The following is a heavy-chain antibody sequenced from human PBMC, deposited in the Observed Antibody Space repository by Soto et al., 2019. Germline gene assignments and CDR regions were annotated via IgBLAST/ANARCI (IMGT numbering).Heavy chain of an antibody. Sequence: QLQLQESGPGLVKPSETLSLTCTVSGGSISRSSYYWGWIRQPPGKGLEWIGSIYYSGSTHYNPSLESPVTISRHTSKNQFSRKRSSVTAADTAVYYCATLCFGAADYWGQGTLVTVSS. J-gene: IGHJ4*02. CDR3: ATLCFGAADY. D-gene: IGHD3-10*01. CDR2: IYYSGST. CDR1: GGSISRSSYY. V-gene: IGHV4-39*01.